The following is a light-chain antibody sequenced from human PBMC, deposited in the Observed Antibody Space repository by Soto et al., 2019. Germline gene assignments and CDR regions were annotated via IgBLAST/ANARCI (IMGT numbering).Light chain of an antibody. J-gene: IGLJ2*01. CDR1: SSNIGAGYD. CDR2: GNS. CDR3: QSYDSSLSGVV. Sequence: QSVLTQPPSVSGAGGQRVTISCTGSSSNIGAGYDVHWYQQLPGTAPKLLIYGNSNRPSGVPDRFSGSKSGTSASLAITGLQAEDEADYYCQSYDSSLSGVVFGGGTQLTVL. V-gene: IGLV1-40*01.